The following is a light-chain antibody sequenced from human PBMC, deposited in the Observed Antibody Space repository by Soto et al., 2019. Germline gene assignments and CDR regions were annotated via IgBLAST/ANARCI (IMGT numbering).Light chain of an antibody. CDR3: AAWDDTLDAYV. CDR2: ADN. CDR1: SSNIGAGYD. Sequence: QSVLTQPPSVSGAPGQRVTISCTGSSSNIGAGYDVNWYRHLPGTAPKLLIYADNQRPSGVPDRFSGSKSGASASLAITELQPEDEGDYYCAAWDDTLDAYVFGSGTKLTVL. V-gene: IGLV1-40*01. J-gene: IGLJ1*01.